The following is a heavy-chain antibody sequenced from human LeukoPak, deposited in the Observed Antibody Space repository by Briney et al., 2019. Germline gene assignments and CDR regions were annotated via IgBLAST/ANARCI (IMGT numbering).Heavy chain of an antibody. CDR3: VKRSYCSSTSCSFDY. D-gene: IGHD2-2*01. CDR1: GFSFSSYA. Sequence: GGSLRLSCSAYGFSFSSYAMHWVRQAPGKGLEYVSAISSNGGSTYYADSVKGRFTISRDNSKNTLYLQMSSLRAEDTAVYYCVKRSYCSSTSCSFDYWGQGTLVTVSS. J-gene: IGHJ4*02. V-gene: IGHV3-64D*06. CDR2: ISSNGGST.